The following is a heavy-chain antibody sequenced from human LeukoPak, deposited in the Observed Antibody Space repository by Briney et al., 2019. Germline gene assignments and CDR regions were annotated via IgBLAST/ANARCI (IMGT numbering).Heavy chain of an antibody. V-gene: IGHV3-30-3*01. D-gene: IGHD5-18*01. Sequence: GGSLRLSCAASGFTFSSYAMHWVRQAPGKGLEWVAVISYDGSNKYYADSVKGRFTISRDNAKNSLYLQMNSLRAEDTAVYYCARGVQLWAETYFDYWGQGTLVTVSS. CDR1: GFTFSSYA. CDR3: ARGVQLWAETYFDY. CDR2: ISYDGSNK. J-gene: IGHJ4*02.